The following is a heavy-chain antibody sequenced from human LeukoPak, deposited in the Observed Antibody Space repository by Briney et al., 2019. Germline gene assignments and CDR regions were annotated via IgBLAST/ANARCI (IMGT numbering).Heavy chain of an antibody. CDR2: INQDGSER. V-gene: IGHV3-7*01. CDR3: ARGNAMDV. CDR1: GFTFSSYW. J-gene: IGHJ6*02. Sequence: GGSLRLSCAASGFTFSSYWMTWVRQAPGKGLEWVANINQDGSERYYVDSVKGRFTISRDNAKNSLSLQMNSLRAEDTALYYCARGNAMDVWGQGTTVTASS.